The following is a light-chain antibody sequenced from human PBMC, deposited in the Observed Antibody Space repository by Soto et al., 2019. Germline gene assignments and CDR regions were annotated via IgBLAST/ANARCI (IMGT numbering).Light chain of an antibody. J-gene: IGKJ1*01. CDR3: RQATQSHWT. Sequence: DIVMTQTPLSSPVTLGQAASISCRSSQSLLHRDGNTYLSWFQQRPGQPPRLLMYKVSDRFSGVPDRFSGSGAGTDFTLTSSRVEAEDVGIYYCRQATQSHWTFGQGTKVEIK. CDR1: QSLLHRDGNTY. V-gene: IGKV2-24*01. CDR2: KVS.